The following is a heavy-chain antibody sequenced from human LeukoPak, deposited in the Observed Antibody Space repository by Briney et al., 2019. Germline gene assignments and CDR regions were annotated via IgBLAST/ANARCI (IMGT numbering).Heavy chain of an antibody. CDR1: GFTFSSYE. CDR3: ARGVTPFDY. J-gene: IGHJ4*02. D-gene: IGHD3-10*01. V-gene: IGHV3-48*03. Sequence: PGGSLRVSCAASGFTFSSYEMNWVRQAPGKGLEWVSYISSSGSTIYYADSVKGRFAISRDNAKNLLYLQMNSLRAEDTAVYYCARGVTPFDYWGQGTLVTVSS. CDR2: ISSSGSTI.